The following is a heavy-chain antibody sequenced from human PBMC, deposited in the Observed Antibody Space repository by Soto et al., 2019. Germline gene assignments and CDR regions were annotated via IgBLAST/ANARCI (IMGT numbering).Heavy chain of an antibody. CDR2: IYWDDDK. Sequence: QITLKESGPTLVKPTQTLTLTCTFSGFSLSTSGVGVGWIRQPPGKALEWLALIYWDDDKRYCPSLRSRLTITKDTSKNQVVLTMTNMDPVDTATYYCAHRTIQVYGMDVWGQGTTVTVSS. V-gene: IGHV2-5*02. D-gene: IGHD5-18*01. J-gene: IGHJ6*02. CDR1: GFSLSTSGVG. CDR3: AHRTIQVYGMDV.